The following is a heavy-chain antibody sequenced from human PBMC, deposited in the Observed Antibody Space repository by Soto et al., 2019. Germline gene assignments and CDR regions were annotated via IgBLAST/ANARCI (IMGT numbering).Heavy chain of an antibody. V-gene: IGHV3-23*01. J-gene: IGHJ4*02. CDR1: GFTFSSYA. Sequence: GGSLRLSCAASGFTFSSYAMSWVRQAPGKGLEWVSAISGSGGSTYYADSVKGRLTISRDNSKNTLYLQMNSLRAEDTAIYYCASSPLGYCSSTSCSYWGQGTLVTVSS. D-gene: IGHD2-2*01. CDR3: ASSPLGYCSSTSCSY. CDR2: ISGSGGST.